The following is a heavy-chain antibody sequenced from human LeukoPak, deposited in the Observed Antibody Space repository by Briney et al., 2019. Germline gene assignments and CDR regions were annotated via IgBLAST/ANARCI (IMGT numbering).Heavy chain of an antibody. CDR3: ARGGPYSSGWYGY. D-gene: IGHD6-19*01. V-gene: IGHV3-48*04. Sequence: GGSLRLSCAASRFTFSSYSMNWVRQAPGKGLEWVSYISSSSSTIYYADSVKGRFTISRDNAKNSLYLQMNSLRAEDTAVYYCARGGPYSSGWYGYWGQGTLVTVSS. J-gene: IGHJ4*02. CDR2: ISSSSSTI. CDR1: RFTFSSYS.